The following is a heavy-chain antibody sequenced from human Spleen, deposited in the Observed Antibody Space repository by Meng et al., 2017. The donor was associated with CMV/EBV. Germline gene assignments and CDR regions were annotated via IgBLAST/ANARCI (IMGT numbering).Heavy chain of an antibody. V-gene: IGHV4-31*02. Sequence: SGGSISSGGYYWSWIRQQPGKGLEWIGYIYYSGSTYYNPSLKSRVTISVDTSKNQFSLKLSSVTAADTAVYYCARDGGLSSSSPFDYWGQGTLVTVSS. D-gene: IGHD6-6*01. CDR3: ARDGGLSSSSPFDY. CDR2: IYYSGST. CDR1: GGSISSGGYY. J-gene: IGHJ4*02.